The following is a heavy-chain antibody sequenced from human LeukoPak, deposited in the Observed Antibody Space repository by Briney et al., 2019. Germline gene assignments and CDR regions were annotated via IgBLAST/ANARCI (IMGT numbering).Heavy chain of an antibody. J-gene: IGHJ4*02. CDR3: AKDFVVVPGNVNYFDY. V-gene: IGHV3-23*01. CDR1: GFTFSSYA. CDR2: ISHSGGTT. D-gene: IGHD2-21*02. Sequence: GGSLRLSCAASGFTFSSYAMSWVRQAPGKGPEWVSAISHSGGTTYYADSVKGRFTITRDNSKNTLYVQMKSLRAEDTAVYYCAKDFVVVPGNVNYFDYWGQGTLVTVSS.